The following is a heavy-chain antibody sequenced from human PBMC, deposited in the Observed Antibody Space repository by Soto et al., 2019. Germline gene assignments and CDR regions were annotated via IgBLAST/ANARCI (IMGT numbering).Heavy chain of an antibody. CDR3: ARGQRRQGVIPTGGIDY. V-gene: IGHV4-34*01. D-gene: IGHD3-16*02. Sequence: SETLSRTCPVYGGTFSGHYWSWTRQPPRKRPEWIGENNHSGSTNYNPSLKSRVTISVDTSKTQFSLKLSSVTAADTAVYYCARGQRRQGVIPTGGIDYWRQGTLVTVSS. CDR2: NNHSGST. CDR1: GGTFSGHY. J-gene: IGHJ4*02.